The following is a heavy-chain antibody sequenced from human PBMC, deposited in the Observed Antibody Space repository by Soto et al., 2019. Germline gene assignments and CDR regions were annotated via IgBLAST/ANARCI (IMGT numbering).Heavy chain of an antibody. V-gene: IGHV1-69*06. Sequence: GSSVKVSCKASGGTFSSYGISWVRQAPGHGLEWIGGIIPIFGTPDYAQKFQGRVTITADTSTSTAYMELSSLRSEDTAVYYCATIGTRPENYYYRMDVWGQGTTVTVSS. D-gene: IGHD6-6*01. CDR2: IIPIFGTP. CDR1: GGTFSSYG. J-gene: IGHJ6*02. CDR3: ATIGTRPENYYYRMDV.